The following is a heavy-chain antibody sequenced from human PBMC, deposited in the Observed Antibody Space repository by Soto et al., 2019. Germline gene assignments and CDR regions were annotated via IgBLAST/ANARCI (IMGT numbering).Heavy chain of an antibody. CDR2: MNPNSGNT. V-gene: IGHV1-8*01. J-gene: IGHJ3*02. D-gene: IGHD6-19*01. CDR3: AKDIFGLYSSGWYGLEDFDI. Sequence: ASVKVSCKASGYTFTSYDINWVRQATGQGLEWMGWMNPNSGNTGYAQKFQGRVTMTRNTSISTAYMELSSLRSEDTALYYCAKDIFGLYSSGWYGLEDFDIWGQGTMVTVSS. CDR1: GYTFTSYD.